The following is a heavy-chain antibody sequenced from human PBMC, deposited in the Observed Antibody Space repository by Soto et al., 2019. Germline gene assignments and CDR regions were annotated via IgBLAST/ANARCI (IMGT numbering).Heavy chain of an antibody. D-gene: IGHD6-6*01. CDR3: ARSSSSHYFDY. V-gene: IGHV1-69*06. Sequence: KKSRASVTVSCKASVGTFSSYAISWVRQAPGQGLEWMGGIIPIFGTASYAQKFQGRVTITADKSTSTAYMEMSSLRSEDTAVYYCARSSSSHYFDYGGQGTLVTVSS. J-gene: IGHJ4*02. CDR1: VGTFSSYA. CDR2: IIPIFGTA.